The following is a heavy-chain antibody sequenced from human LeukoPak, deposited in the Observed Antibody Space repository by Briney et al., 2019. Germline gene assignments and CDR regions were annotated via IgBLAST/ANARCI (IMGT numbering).Heavy chain of an antibody. D-gene: IGHD3-10*01. J-gene: IGHJ4*02. Sequence: PSETLSLTCTVSGGSISSYYWSWIRQPPGKGLEWIGYIYYSGGTNYNPSLKSRVTISVDTSKNQFSLKVSSVTAADTAVYYCVRGAGALDYSGQGTLVTVSS. CDR3: VRGAGALDY. CDR1: GGSISSYY. CDR2: IYYSGGT. V-gene: IGHV4-59*01.